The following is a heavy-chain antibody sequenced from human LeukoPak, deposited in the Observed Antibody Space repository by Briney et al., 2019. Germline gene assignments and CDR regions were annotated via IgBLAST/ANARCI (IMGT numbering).Heavy chain of an antibody. Sequence: PGRSLRLSCAASGFTFSSYGMHWVRQAPGKGLEWVAVIWYDGSNKYYADSVKGRFTISRDNSKNTLYLQMNSLRAEDTAVYYCANGYYYDSSGYYNIDYWGQGTLVTVSS. CDR3: ANGYYYDSSGYYNIDY. V-gene: IGHV3-33*06. D-gene: IGHD3-22*01. J-gene: IGHJ4*02. CDR2: IWYDGSNK. CDR1: GFTFSSYG.